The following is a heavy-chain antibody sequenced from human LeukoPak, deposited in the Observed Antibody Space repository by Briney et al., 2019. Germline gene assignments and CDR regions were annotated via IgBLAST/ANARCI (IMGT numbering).Heavy chain of an antibody. D-gene: IGHD6-13*01. Sequence: SETLSLTCTVSGGSISSSSYYWGWIRQPPGKGLEGMGSIYYSGSTYYNPSLKSRVTISVDTSKNQFSLKLSSVTAADTAVYYCARPVAAAATLIDYWGQGTLVTVSS. CDR3: ARPVAAAATLIDY. CDR1: GGSISSSSYY. V-gene: IGHV4-39*01. J-gene: IGHJ4*02. CDR2: IYYSGST.